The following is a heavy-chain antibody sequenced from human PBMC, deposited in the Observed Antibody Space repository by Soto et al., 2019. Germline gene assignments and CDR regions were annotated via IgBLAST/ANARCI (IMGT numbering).Heavy chain of an antibody. CDR3: ARYNSYAIDY. CDR1: GTSISSSY. Sequence: SETLSLTCTASGTSISSSYWSWIRQPPGKGLEWIANIHYSGTTNYNPSLASRVTLSVDTSKNQFSLKMTSVTAADRAMYFCARYNSYAIDYWGRGTLVTVSS. J-gene: IGHJ4*02. CDR2: IHYSGTT. V-gene: IGHV4-59*01. D-gene: IGHD2-8*01.